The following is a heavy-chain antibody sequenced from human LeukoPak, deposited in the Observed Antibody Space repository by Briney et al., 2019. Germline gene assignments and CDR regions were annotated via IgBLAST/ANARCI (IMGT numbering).Heavy chain of an antibody. Sequence: PGGSLRLSCAASGFTFSSYNMHWVRQAPGKGLEWVAVISYDGSNKYHADSVKGRFTISRDNSKSTLYLQMNSLRPEDTAVYYCARGGNFDYWGQGTLVTVSS. V-gene: IGHV3-30*03. CDR3: ARGGNFDY. CDR1: GFTFSSYN. J-gene: IGHJ4*02. CDR2: ISYDGSNK. D-gene: IGHD6-25*01.